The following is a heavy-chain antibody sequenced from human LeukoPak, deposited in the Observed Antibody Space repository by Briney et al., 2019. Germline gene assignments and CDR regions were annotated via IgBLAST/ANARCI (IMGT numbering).Heavy chain of an antibody. Sequence: PSETLSLTCTVSGGSISSYYWSWIRQPAGKGLEWIGRIHTSGSTNYNPSLKSRVTMSVDTSKNQFSLKLSSVTAADTAVCYCARDQYYYDSSGYLFDYWGQGTLVTVSS. J-gene: IGHJ4*02. CDR3: ARDQYYYDSSGYLFDY. D-gene: IGHD3-22*01. CDR2: IHTSGST. CDR1: GGSISSYY. V-gene: IGHV4-4*07.